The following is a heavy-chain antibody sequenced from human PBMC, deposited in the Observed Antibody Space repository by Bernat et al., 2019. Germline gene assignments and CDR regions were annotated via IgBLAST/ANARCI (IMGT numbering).Heavy chain of an antibody. D-gene: IGHD1-1*01. CDR3: ARDPRGWIAGTGTYYFGMDV. J-gene: IGHJ6*02. Sequence: QVQLVQSGAEVKKPGSSVKVSCKASGYTFSAYYIHWVRQAPGQGLEWMGWIDPNSGDINYAQKFQGWVTMTRETGMSTVYLELSADDTAIYYCARDPRGWIAGTGTYYFGMDVWGQGTTVTVSS. V-gene: IGHV1-2*04. CDR1: GYTFSAYY. CDR2: IDPNSGDI.